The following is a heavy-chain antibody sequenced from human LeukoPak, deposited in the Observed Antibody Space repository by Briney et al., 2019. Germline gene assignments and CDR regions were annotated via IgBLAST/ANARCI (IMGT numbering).Heavy chain of an antibody. Sequence: GGSLRLSCAASGFTFSGYWMSWVRQAPGKGLEWVANIKQDGSEKYYVDSVKGRFTISRDNAKNSLYLQMNSLRAEDTAVYYCARVIFSYSGYDLTAVFDYWGQGTLVTVSS. CDR3: ARVIFSYSGYDLTAVFDY. D-gene: IGHD5-12*01. CDR1: GFTFSGYW. CDR2: IKQDGSEK. V-gene: IGHV3-7*01. J-gene: IGHJ4*02.